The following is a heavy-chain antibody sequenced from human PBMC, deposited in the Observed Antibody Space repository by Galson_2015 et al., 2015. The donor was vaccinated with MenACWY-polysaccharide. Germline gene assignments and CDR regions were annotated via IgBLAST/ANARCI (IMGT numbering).Heavy chain of an antibody. V-gene: IGHV3-23*01. J-gene: IGHJ5*02. D-gene: IGHD2-2*01. CDR2: ITGSGGST. Sequence: SLRLSCAASGFTFSNYAMTWVRQAPGKGLEWVSSITGSGGSTYYTDSVGGRFTISRDKSKNTLYLQMNSLRAEDTAVYYCAKKGCTTTSCTYNWFDPWGQRTLVTVSS. CDR1: GFTFSNYA. CDR3: AKKGCTTTSCTYNWFDP.